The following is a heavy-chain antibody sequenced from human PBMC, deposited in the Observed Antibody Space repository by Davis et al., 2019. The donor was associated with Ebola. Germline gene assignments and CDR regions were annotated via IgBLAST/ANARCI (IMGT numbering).Heavy chain of an antibody. CDR2: IRSKAYGGTQ. CDR1: GFTFSSYA. J-gene: IGHJ4*02. CDR3: TRSGGSGWYSAFDY. V-gene: IGHV3-49*04. Sequence: GESLKISCAASGFTFSSYAMRWVRQAPGKELEWVGFIRSKAYGGTQQYAPSVKGRFTISRDDSKSIAYLQMNSLKTEDTAVYYCTRSGGSGWYSAFDYWGQGTLVTVSS. D-gene: IGHD6-19*01.